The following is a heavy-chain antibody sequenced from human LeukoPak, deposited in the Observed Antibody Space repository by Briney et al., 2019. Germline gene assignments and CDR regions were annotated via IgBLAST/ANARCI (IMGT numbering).Heavy chain of an antibody. V-gene: IGHV3-11*04. CDR2: ISGSGGST. CDR1: GGSISSYY. CDR3: AADTYYYDSSGYYPNWFDP. Sequence: LSLTCTVSGGSISSYYWSWIRQPPGKGLEWVSAISGSGGSTYYADSVKGRFTISRDNAKNSLYLQMNSLRAEDTAVYYCAADTYYYDSSGYYPNWFDPWGQGTLVTVSS. D-gene: IGHD3-22*01. J-gene: IGHJ5*02.